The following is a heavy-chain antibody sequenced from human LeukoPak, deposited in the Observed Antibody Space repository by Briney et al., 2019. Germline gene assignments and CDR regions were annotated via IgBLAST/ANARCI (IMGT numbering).Heavy chain of an antibody. D-gene: IGHD3-9*01. CDR1: GLTFSSHA. V-gene: IGHV3-23*01. J-gene: IGHJ4*02. CDR2: ISGSGSRT. CDR3: ASYDILTGFDY. Sequence: GGSLRLSCAASGLTFSSHAMSWVRQAPGKGLEWVSAISGSGSRTYYADSVKGRFTIPRDNSKNTLYLRINSLRAEDTAVYYCASYDILTGFDYWGQGTLVTVSS.